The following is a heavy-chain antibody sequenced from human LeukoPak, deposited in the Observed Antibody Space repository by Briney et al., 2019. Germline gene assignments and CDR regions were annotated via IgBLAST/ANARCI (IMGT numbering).Heavy chain of an antibody. CDR1: GGSISSGSYY. J-gene: IGHJ2*01. CDR3: ARRAPSAGYFDL. Sequence: SQTLSLTCTVSGGSISSGSYYWAWIRQHPGKGLEWIGYIYYSGSTYYNPSLKSRVTVSEDTSKNQFSLQLTSVTAADPAVYYCARRAPSAGYFDLWGRGTLVSVSS. CDR2: IYYSGST. V-gene: IGHV4-31*03.